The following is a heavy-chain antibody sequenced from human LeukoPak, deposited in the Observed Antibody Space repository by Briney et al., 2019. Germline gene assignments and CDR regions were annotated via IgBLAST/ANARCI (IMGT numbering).Heavy chain of an antibody. CDR2: IRGCGGST. V-gene: IGHV3-23*01. Sequence: PGGSLRLSCAASGFTFSSYAMSWVRQAPGKGLEWVSAIRGCGGSTYYADSVKGRFTISRDNSKNTLYLQMNSLRAEDTAVYYCAKLSSSGWIENYYYGMDVWGQGTTVTVSS. D-gene: IGHD3-22*01. CDR3: AKLSSSGWIENYYYGMDV. J-gene: IGHJ6*02. CDR1: GFTFSSYA.